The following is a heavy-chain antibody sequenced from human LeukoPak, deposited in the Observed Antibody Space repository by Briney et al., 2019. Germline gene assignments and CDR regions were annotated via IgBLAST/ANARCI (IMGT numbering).Heavy chain of an antibody. Sequence: GASVKVSCKASGYTFTNYFMHWVRQAPGQGLEWMGVINPSGGGTTYAQRFQGRVTMTRDTSISTAYMELSRLRSDDTAVYYCARVGITIFGVAPYNWFDPWGQGTLVTVSS. CDR1: GYTFTNYF. J-gene: IGHJ5*02. V-gene: IGHV1-46*01. CDR2: INPSGGGT. D-gene: IGHD3-3*01. CDR3: ARVGITIFGVAPYNWFDP.